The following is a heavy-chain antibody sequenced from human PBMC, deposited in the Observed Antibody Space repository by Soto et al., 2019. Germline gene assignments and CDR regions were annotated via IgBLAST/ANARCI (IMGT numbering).Heavy chain of an antibody. D-gene: IGHD1-26*01. V-gene: IGHV1-18*01. CDR3: ARVGWMGVGVTSEDDAFDI. CDR2: ISAYNGNT. CDR1: GYTFTSYG. J-gene: IGHJ3*02. Sequence: ASVKVSCKASGYTFTSYGISWVRQAPGQGLEWMGWISAYNGNTNYAQKLQGRVTMTTDTSTSTAYMELRSLRSDDTAVYYCARVGWMGVGVTSEDDAFDIWGQGTMVTV.